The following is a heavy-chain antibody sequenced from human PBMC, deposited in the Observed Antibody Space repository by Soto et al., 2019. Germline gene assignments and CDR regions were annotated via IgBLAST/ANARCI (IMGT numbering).Heavy chain of an antibody. CDR3: ARGYRGGKGDYGDSKANFDY. CDR2: IYHSGST. V-gene: IGHV4-30-2*01. Sequence: SETLSLTCAVSGGSISSDGYSWSWIRQPPGKGLEWIGYIYHSGSTYYNPSLKSRVTISVDRSKNQFSLKLSSVTAEDTAVYYCARGYRGGKGDYGDSKANFDYWGQGTLVTVSS. J-gene: IGHJ4*02. CDR1: GGSISSDGYS. D-gene: IGHD4-17*01.